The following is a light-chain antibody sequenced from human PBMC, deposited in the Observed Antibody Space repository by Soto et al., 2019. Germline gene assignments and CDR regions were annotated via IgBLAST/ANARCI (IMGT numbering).Light chain of an antibody. J-gene: IGLJ1*01. CDR2: DVD. Sequence: TQPRSVSGSPGQSVTISCTGTSSDVGGYNYVSWYQHHPGKAPKLMIYDVDKRPSGVPGRFSGSKSGNTASLTISGLQAEDEADYYCCSYAGSYPFVFGTGTKVTVL. CDR3: CSYAGSYPFV. CDR1: SSDVGGYNY. V-gene: IGLV2-11*01.